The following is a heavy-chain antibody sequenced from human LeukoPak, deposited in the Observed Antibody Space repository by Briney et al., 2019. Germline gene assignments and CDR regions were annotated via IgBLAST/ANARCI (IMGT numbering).Heavy chain of an antibody. J-gene: IGHJ4*02. CDR3: ARLIGYYYDSRGYYDY. D-gene: IGHD3-22*01. CDR1: GFTFSTYW. V-gene: IGHV3-7*01. CDR2: IKLDASDK. Sequence: PGGSLRLSCAASGFTFSTYWMSWVRQAPGKGLEWVANIKLDASDKYYLDSVKGRFTISRDNAKNSLYLQMNSLRAEDTAIYYCARLIGYYYDSRGYYDYWGQGPLVTVSS.